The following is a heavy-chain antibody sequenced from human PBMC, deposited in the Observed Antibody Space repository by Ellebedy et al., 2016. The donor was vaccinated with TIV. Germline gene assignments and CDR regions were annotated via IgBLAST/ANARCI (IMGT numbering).Heavy chain of an antibody. J-gene: IGHJ5*02. CDR3: ASRGSYGDYAVQVNSWLDR. D-gene: IGHD3-16*01. CDR2: ISQDGSFR. V-gene: IGHV3-7*01. CDR1: GFRFRSYW. Sequence: GESLKIPCAASGFRFRSYWMSWVRQAPGTGLEWVANISQDGSFRYYVDSVKGRFTISRDNANNALFLQMNSLRAEDTALYYCASRGSYGDYAVQVNSWLDRWGRGTLVTVSS.